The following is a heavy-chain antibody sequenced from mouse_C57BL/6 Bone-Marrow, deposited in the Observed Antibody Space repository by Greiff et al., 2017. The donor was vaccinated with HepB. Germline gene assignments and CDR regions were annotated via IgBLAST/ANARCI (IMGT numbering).Heavy chain of an antibody. D-gene: IGHD1-1*01. CDR1: GFNIKDYY. CDR3: AKDYGSSYWYFDV. J-gene: IGHJ1*03. V-gene: IGHV14-2*01. CDR2: IDPEDGET. Sequence: VQLQQSGAELVKPGASVKLSCTASGFNIKDYYMHWVKQRTEQGLEWIGRIDPEDGETKYAPKFQGKATITADTSSNTAYLQLSSLTSEDTAVYDCAKDYGSSYWYFDVWGTGTTVTVSS.